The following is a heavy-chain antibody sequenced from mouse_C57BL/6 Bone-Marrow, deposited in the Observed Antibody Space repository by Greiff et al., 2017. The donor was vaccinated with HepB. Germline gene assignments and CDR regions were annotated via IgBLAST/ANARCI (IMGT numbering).Heavy chain of an antibody. Sequence: QVQLKESGAELARPGASVKLSCKASGYTFTSYGISWVKQRTGQGLEWIGEIYPRSGNTYYNEKFKGKATLTANKASSTAYMELRSLTSEDSAVYFCARGDGYNAFWGQGTLVTVSA. CDR1: GYTFTSYG. CDR2: IYPRSGNT. D-gene: IGHD2-3*01. J-gene: IGHJ3*01. CDR3: ARGDGYNAF. V-gene: IGHV1-81*01.